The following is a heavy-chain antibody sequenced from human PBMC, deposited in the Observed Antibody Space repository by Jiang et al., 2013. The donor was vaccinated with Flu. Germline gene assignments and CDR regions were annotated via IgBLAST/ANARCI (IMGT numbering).Heavy chain of an antibody. CDR2: IFPDDSET. Sequence: GAEVKKPGESLKISCKTSGYSFATYWIGWVRQMPGKGLEWMGIIFPDDSETRYSPSFQGQVTISVDKSISTAYLQWSSLKASDTAMYYCARRRDYYYHGFDVWGQGTTVTVSS. J-gene: IGHJ6*02. V-gene: IGHV5-51*03. CDR3: ARRRDYYYHGFDV. CDR1: GYSFATYW.